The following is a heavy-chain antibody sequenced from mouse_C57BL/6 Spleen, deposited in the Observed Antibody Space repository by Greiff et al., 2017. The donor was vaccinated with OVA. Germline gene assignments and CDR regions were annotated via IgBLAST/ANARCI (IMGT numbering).Heavy chain of an antibody. J-gene: IGHJ2*01. V-gene: IGHV1-82*01. Sequence: QVQLQQSGPELVKPGASVKISCKASGYAFSSSWMNWVKQRPGKGLEWIGRIYPGDGDTNYNGKFKGKATLTADKSSSTAYMQLSSLTSEDSAVSFCARENYGNLGGYYFDYWGQGTTLTVSS. CDR3: ARENYGNLGGYYFDY. CDR1: GYAFSSSW. D-gene: IGHD2-1*01. CDR2: IYPGDGDT.